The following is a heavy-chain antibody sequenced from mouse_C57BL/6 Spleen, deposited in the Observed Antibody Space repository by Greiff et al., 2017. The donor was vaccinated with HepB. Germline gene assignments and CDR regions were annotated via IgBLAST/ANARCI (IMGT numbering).Heavy chain of an antibody. V-gene: IGHV3-6*01. Sequence: VQLKESGPGLVKPSQSLSLTCSVTGYSITSGYYWNWIRQFPGNKLEWMGYISYDGSNNYNPSLKNRISITRDTSKNQFFLKLNSVTTEDTATYYCARGGGYYGYEYFDVWGTGTTVTVSS. CDR2: ISYDGSN. D-gene: IGHD2-2*01. J-gene: IGHJ1*03. CDR1: GYSITSGYY. CDR3: ARGGGYYGYEYFDV.